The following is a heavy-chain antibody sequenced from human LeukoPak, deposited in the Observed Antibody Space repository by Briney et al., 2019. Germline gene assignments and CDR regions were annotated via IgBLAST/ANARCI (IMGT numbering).Heavy chain of an antibody. CDR2: IYPGDSDT. CDR1: GYSFTSYW. V-gene: IGHV5-51*01. D-gene: IGHD3-10*01. J-gene: IGHJ4*02. CDR3: ARALGGSGSYLHHIAY. Sequence: GESLKISCKGSGYSFTSYWIGWVRQMPGKGLVWMGIIYPGDSDTRYSPSFQGQVTISADKSISTAYLQWSSLKASDTAMYYCARALGGSGSYLHHIAYWGQGTLVTVSS.